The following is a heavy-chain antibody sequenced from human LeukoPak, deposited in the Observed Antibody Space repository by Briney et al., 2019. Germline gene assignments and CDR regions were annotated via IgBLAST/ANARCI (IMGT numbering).Heavy chain of an antibody. CDR2: IYPGDSHT. Sequence: GESLKISCKGSGNSFTSYWIGWVLPMPGKGLEWMGVIYPGDSHTRYSPSFQGQVTISADKSISTACLQWSSLKASDTATYYCARHAEYCSSTSCYAGYYYYGMDVWGQGTTVTVSS. CDR1: GNSFTSYW. V-gene: IGHV5-51*01. D-gene: IGHD2-2*01. CDR3: ARHAEYCSSTSCYAGYYYYGMDV. J-gene: IGHJ6*02.